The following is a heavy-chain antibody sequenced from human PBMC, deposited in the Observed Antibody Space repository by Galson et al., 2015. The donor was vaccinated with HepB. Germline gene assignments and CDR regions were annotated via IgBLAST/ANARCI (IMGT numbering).Heavy chain of an antibody. Sequence: PALVKPTQTLTLTCTFSGFSLSTNGVGVVWIRQPPGKALEWLALLYWDDDKRYSPSLKSRLTITKGTSKNQVFLTMTNMDPVDTATYYCAHRGHTAMLDYWGQGTLVTVSS. J-gene: IGHJ4*02. CDR2: LYWDDDK. D-gene: IGHD5-18*01. CDR1: GFSLSTNGVG. CDR3: AHRGHTAMLDY. V-gene: IGHV2-5*02.